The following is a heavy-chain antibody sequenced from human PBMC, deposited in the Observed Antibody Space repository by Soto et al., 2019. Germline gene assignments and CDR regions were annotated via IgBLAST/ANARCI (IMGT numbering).Heavy chain of an antibody. J-gene: IGHJ4*02. CDR1: GRSISPFY. V-gene: IGHV4-59*01. Sequence: SETLSLTCSVSGRSISPFYWSWIRQPQGKALEWIGSISCTWTTNYSPSLKSRVTMSVDASRNHFSLKLTSVTAADTAVYYCAAVGGYYGDYPNFDYWGRGTRVTVSS. D-gene: IGHD4-17*01. CDR2: ISCTWTT. CDR3: AAVGGYYGDYPNFDY.